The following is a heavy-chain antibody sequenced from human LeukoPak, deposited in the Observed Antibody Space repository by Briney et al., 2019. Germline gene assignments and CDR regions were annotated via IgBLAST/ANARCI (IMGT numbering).Heavy chain of an antibody. Sequence: SQTLSLTCTVSGGSISSGSYYWSWIRQPAGKGLEWIGRIYTSGSTNYNPSLKSRVTISVDTSKNQFSLKLSSVTAADTAVYYCASRSPQAGYAFDIWGQGTMVTVSS. CDR1: GGSISSGSYY. J-gene: IGHJ3*02. CDR2: IYTSGST. CDR3: ASRSPQAGYAFDI. V-gene: IGHV4-61*02. D-gene: IGHD6-19*01.